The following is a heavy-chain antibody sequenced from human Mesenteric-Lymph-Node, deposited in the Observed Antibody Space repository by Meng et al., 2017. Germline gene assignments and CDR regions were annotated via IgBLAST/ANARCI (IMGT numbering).Heavy chain of an antibody. J-gene: IGHJ4*02. D-gene: IGHD6-19*01. CDR2: ISYDGSNK. V-gene: IGHV3-30*03. Sequence: GGSLRLSCAASGFTFSSYGMHWVRQAPGKGLEWVAVISYDGSNKYYADSVKGRFTISRDNSKNTLYLQMNSLRAEDTAVYYCARAPFRARVAGVDYWGQGTLVTVSS. CDR1: GFTFSSYG. CDR3: ARAPFRARVAGVDY.